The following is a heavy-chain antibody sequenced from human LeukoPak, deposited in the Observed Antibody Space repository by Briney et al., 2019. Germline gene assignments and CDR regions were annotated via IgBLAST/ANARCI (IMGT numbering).Heavy chain of an antibody. CDR1: GFTFSSYG. J-gene: IGHJ6*02. CDR2: ISYDGSNK. Sequence: PGGSLRLSCAASGFTFSSYGMHWVRQAPGKGLEWVAVISYDGSNKYYADSVKGRFTISRDNSKNTLYLQMNSLRAEDTAVYYCAKDTLYYDILTRYYRGYYGMDVWGQGTTVTVSS. V-gene: IGHV3-30*18. D-gene: IGHD3-9*01. CDR3: AKDTLYYDILTRYYRGYYGMDV.